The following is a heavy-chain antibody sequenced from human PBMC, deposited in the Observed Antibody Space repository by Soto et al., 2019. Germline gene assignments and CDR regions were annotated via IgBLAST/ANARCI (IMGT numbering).Heavy chain of an antibody. J-gene: IGHJ4*02. CDR2: IKSKTDGGTT. Sequence: GGSLRLSCAASGFTFSNAWMSWVRQAPGKGLEWVGRIKSKTDGGTTDYAAPVKGRFTISRDDSKNTLYLQMNSLKTEDTAVYYCTRLDDFWSGYTYWGQGTLVTVSS. D-gene: IGHD3-3*01. CDR3: TRLDDFWSGYTY. CDR1: GFTFSNAW. V-gene: IGHV3-15*01.